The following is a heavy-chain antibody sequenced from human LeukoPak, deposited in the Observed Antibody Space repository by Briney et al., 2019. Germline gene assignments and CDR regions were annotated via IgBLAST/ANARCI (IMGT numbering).Heavy chain of an antibody. D-gene: IGHD4-11*01. CDR3: ARIYSSALYYFDY. CDR1: GGSISSYYW. Sequence: TLSLTCTVSGGSISSYYWSWIRQPPGKALEWLARIDWDDDKYCNTSLKTRLTISKDTSKNQVVLTMTNVDPVDTATYYCARIYSSALYYFDYWGQGTLVTVSS. J-gene: IGHJ4*02. CDR2: IDWDDDK. V-gene: IGHV2-70*11.